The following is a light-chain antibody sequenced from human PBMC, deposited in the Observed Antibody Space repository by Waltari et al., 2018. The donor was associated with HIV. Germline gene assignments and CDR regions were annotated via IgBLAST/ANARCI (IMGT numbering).Light chain of an antibody. CDR3: CSFAGSNFV. V-gene: IGLV2-23*02. CDR2: DVT. J-gene: IGLJ1*01. CDR1: RRAVGTYDY. Sequence: QSALTQPASVSGSPGQALTISCTGSRRAVGTYDYISWYQQHPGTAPKLIISDVTERPSGISNRFSGSKSGTTASLTISGLQAEDEAEYFCCSFAGSNFVFGSGTKVTVL.